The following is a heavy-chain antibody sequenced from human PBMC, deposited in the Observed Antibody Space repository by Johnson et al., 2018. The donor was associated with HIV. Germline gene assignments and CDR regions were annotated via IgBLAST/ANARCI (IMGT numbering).Heavy chain of an antibody. CDR3: ARDWNEYSSSDGAFDI. CDR2: IYSGGST. CDR1: GFTVSSNY. D-gene: IGHD6-6*01. V-gene: IGHV3-53*01. Sequence: EVQLVESGGGLIQPGGSLRLSCAASGFTVSSNYMSWVRQAPGKGLEWVSVIYSGGSTYYADSVKGRFTISRDNSKNTLYLQMNSLRAEDTAVYYCARDWNEYSSSDGAFDIWGQGTMVTVSS. J-gene: IGHJ3*02.